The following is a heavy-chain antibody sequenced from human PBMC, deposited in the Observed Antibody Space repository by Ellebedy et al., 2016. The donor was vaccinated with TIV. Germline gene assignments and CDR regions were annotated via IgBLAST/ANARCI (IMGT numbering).Heavy chain of an antibody. D-gene: IGHD1-26*01. Sequence: PGGSLRLSCAASGFTFSGFGIHWVRQAPGKGLEWVALIWYDGSNAYYADSVNGRFTISRDNAKNSLYLEMNSLRAEETAVYYCVRGGGWVADYWGQGTLVTVSS. CDR1: GFTFSGFG. CDR3: VRGGGWVADY. J-gene: IGHJ4*02. CDR2: IWYDGSNA. V-gene: IGHV3-33*01.